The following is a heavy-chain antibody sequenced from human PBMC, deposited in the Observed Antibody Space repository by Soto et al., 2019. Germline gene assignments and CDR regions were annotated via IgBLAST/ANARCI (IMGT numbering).Heavy chain of an antibody. Sequence: QVQLVESGGGVVQPGRSLRLSCAASGFTFSSYGMHWVRQAPGKGLEWVAVIWYDGSNKYYADSVKGRFTISRDYSKNTLYLQMNSLRAEDTAVYYCARDESSSWYLEGFDPWGQGTLVTVSS. CDR2: IWYDGSNK. CDR3: ARDESSSWYLEGFDP. V-gene: IGHV3-33*01. D-gene: IGHD6-13*01. CDR1: GFTFSSYG. J-gene: IGHJ5*02.